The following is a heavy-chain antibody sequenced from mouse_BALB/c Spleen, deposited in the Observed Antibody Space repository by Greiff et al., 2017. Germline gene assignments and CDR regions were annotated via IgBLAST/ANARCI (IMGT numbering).Heavy chain of an antibody. CDR3: ASLITTGYAMDY. V-gene: IGHV3-1*02. CDR2: IHYSGST. Sequence: DVMLVESGPDLVKPSQSLSLTCTVTGYSITSGYSWHWIRQFPGNKLEWMGYIHYSGSTNYNPSLKSRISITRDTSKNQFFLQLNSVTTEDTAMYYCASLITTGYAMDYWGQGTSVTVSS. J-gene: IGHJ4*01. CDR1: GYSITSGYS. D-gene: IGHD2-4*01.